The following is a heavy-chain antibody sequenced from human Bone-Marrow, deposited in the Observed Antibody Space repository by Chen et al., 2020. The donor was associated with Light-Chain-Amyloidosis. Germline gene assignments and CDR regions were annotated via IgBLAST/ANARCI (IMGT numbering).Heavy chain of an antibody. V-gene: IGHV4-34*01. Sequence: QVQLQQWGAGLLKPSETLSLTCAVYGGSFSGYYWSWIRQPPGKGLEWIGETNHSGSTNYNPSLKCRVTISVDPSKNHFSLKLSSVPAADTAVYYCARAQPYGDVGGGWFDPWGQGTLVTVSS. CDR1: GGSFSGYY. J-gene: IGHJ5*02. CDR2: TNHSGST. D-gene: IGHD4-17*01. CDR3: ARAQPYGDVGGGWFDP.